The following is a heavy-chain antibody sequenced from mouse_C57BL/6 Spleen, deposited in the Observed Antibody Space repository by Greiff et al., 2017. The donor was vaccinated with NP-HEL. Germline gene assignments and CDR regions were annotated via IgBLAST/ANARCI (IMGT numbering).Heavy chain of an antibody. CDR1: GYTFTSYW. CDR2: IYPGSGST. CDR3: ARRRLGSSGYFDY. D-gene: IGHD3-2*02. Sequence: VQLQQPGAELVKPGASVKMSCKASGYTFTSYWITWVKQRPGQGLEWIGDIYPGSGSTNYNEKFKSKATLTVGTSSRTAYMQLSSLTSEDSAVYYCARRRLGSSGYFDYWGQGTTLTVSS. V-gene: IGHV1-55*01. J-gene: IGHJ2*01.